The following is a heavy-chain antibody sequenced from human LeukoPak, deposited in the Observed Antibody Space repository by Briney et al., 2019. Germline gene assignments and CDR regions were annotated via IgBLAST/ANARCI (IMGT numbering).Heavy chain of an antibody. Sequence: ASVKVSCKASGGTFSSYAISWVRQAPGQGLEWVGGIIPIFGTANYAQKFQGRVTITADESTSTAYMELSSLRSEDTAVYYCARIGGWYVSGQYWFDPWGQGTLVTVSS. V-gene: IGHV1-69*01. J-gene: IGHJ5*02. CDR3: ARIGGWYVSGQYWFDP. CDR1: GGTFSSYA. D-gene: IGHD6-19*01. CDR2: IIPIFGTA.